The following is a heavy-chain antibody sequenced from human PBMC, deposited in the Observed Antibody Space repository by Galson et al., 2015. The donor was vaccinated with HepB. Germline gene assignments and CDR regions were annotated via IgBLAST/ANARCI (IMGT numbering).Heavy chain of an antibody. CDR1: GFTFDDYA. Sequence: SLRLSCAASGFTFDDYAMHWVRQAPGKGLEWVSGISWNSGSIGYADSVKGRFTISRDNAKNSLYLQMNSLRAEDTALYYCAKDMRSSSRGDAFDIWGQGTMVTVSS. D-gene: IGHD6-13*01. CDR2: ISWNSGSI. V-gene: IGHV3-9*01. CDR3: AKDMRSSSRGDAFDI. J-gene: IGHJ3*02.